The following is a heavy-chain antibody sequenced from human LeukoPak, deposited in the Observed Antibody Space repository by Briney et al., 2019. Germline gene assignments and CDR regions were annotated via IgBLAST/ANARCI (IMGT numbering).Heavy chain of an antibody. Sequence: PGGSLRLSCAASGFTFSSYEMNWVRQAPGKGLEWVSSLSSSGSTIYYADTVEGRYTISRDNAKNSLYLQMNSRRDDDTAVYYCAELGITMIGGVWGKGTTVTVSS. CDR3: AELGITMIGGV. CDR2: LSSSGSTI. CDR1: GFTFSSYE. J-gene: IGHJ6*04. V-gene: IGHV3-48*03. D-gene: IGHD3-10*02.